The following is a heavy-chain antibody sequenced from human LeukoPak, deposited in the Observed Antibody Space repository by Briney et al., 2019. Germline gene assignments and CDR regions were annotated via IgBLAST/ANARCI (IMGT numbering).Heavy chain of an antibody. D-gene: IGHD4-11*01. J-gene: IGHJ4*02. CDR1: GFTFSSCG. V-gene: IGHV3-33*05. Sequence: GRSLRLSCAASGFTFSSCGMHWVRQDPGKGLEWVAVISYDGSNIYYAGSVKGRFTISRDNSKSTLYLQMNSLRAEDTAVYYCARVRPESNYVDFDYWGQGTLVTVSS. CDR2: ISYDGSNI. CDR3: ARVRPESNYVDFDY.